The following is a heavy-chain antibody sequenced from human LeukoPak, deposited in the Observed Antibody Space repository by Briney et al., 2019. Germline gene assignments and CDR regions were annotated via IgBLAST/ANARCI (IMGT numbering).Heavy chain of an antibody. CDR1: GYTFTDYY. Sequence: ASVKLFCKVSGYTFTDYYMHWVPQAPGKGLEWMGLVDPEDGETIYAEKFQGRVTITADTSTDTAHMELSSLRSEDTAVYYCATVEFFGVVGGFDYWGQGTLVTVPS. CDR3: ATVEFFGVVGGFDY. V-gene: IGHV1-69-2*01. CDR2: VDPEDGET. D-gene: IGHD2-2*01. J-gene: IGHJ4*02.